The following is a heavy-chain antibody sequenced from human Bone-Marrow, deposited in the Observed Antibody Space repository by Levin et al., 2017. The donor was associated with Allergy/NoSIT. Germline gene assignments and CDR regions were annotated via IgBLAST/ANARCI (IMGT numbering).Heavy chain of an antibody. CDR3: ASSPHGDAIDY. D-gene: IGHD4-17*01. Sequence: GGSLRLSCSASGFTFSDYYLFWIRQAPGRGLEWVSYISSGSSFTSYADSVKGRFTISRDNPKTSLYLHMNSLRDEDTAVYYCASSPHGDAIDYWGQGTLLTVSS. CDR1: GFTFSDYY. CDR2: ISSGSSFT. J-gene: IGHJ4*02. V-gene: IGHV3-11*03.